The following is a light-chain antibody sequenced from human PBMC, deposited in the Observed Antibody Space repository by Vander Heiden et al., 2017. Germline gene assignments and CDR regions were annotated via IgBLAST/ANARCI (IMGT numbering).Light chain of an antibody. CDR2: DAS. Sequence: DIQMTQSPSTLSASVGDRVTITCRASQSITTWLAWYQQKPGKAPKLLIYDASNLQSGVPSRFSGSGSGTDFSLTISSLQPDDFATYYCQQYSIDSPTIGQGTKVEI. CDR1: QSITTW. J-gene: IGKJ1*01. V-gene: IGKV1-5*01. CDR3: QQYSIDSPT.